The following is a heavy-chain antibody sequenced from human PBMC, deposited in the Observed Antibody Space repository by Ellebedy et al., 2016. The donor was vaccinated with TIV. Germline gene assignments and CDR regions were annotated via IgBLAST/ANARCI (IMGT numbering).Heavy chain of an antibody. Sequence: AASVKVSCKASGYTFTSYGISWVRQAPGQGLEWMGWISAYNGNTNYAQKFQGRVTMTTDTSTSTAYMELRSLRSDDTALYYCARVSGSYYKSSSGAYFDYWGQGTLVTVSS. CDR1: GYTFTSYG. CDR2: ISAYNGNT. D-gene: IGHD1-26*01. J-gene: IGHJ4*02. V-gene: IGHV1-18*01. CDR3: ARVSGSYYKSSSGAYFDY.